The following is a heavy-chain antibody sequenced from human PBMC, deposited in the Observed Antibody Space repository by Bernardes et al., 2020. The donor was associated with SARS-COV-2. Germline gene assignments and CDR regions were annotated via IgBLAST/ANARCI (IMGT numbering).Heavy chain of an antibody. CDR3: AKPSYCSGGDCYYDY. CDR1: GFAFSTYA. CDR2: ISASAGST. V-gene: IGHV3-23*01. Sequence: GGSLRLSCAASGFAFSTYAMSWVRQAPGRGLEWVSTISASAGSTYYAHPVKGRFTISRDNSKNTLSLQMNSLRAEDTAVYYCAKPSYCSGGDCYYDYWGQGTLVTVSS. J-gene: IGHJ4*02. D-gene: IGHD2-15*01.